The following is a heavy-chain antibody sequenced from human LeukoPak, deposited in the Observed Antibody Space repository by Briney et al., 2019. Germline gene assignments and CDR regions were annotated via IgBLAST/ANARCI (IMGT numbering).Heavy chain of an antibody. CDR1: GYSISSGYY. CDR3: ARRVGATNPYFDY. Sequence: SETLSLXCTVSGYSISSGYYWGWIRQPPGKGLEWIGSIYHSGSTYYNPSLKSRVTISVDTSKNQFSLKLSSVTAADTAVYYCARRVGATNPYFDYWGQGTLVTVSS. D-gene: IGHD1-26*01. CDR2: IYHSGST. V-gene: IGHV4-38-2*02. J-gene: IGHJ4*02.